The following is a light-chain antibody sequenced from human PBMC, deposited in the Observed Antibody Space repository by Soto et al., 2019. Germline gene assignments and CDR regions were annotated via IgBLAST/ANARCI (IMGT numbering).Light chain of an antibody. V-gene: IGKV3-20*01. CDR1: QSVSSSY. Sequence: DIVLTQSPGTLSLSPGERATLSCRASQSVSSSYLAWYQQKPGQAPRLLIYGASNRATGIPDRFSGSGSGTDFTLTISRLEPEDFAVYYCQQYGSSPRTFGQGTKVDIK. J-gene: IGKJ1*01. CDR2: GAS. CDR3: QQYGSSPRT.